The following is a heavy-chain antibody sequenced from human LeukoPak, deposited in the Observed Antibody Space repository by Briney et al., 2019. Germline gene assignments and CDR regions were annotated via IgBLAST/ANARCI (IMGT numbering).Heavy chain of an antibody. D-gene: IGHD2-2*01. V-gene: IGHV3-66*01. CDR3: ARADCSSSSCYEFDY. J-gene: IGHJ4*02. CDR1: GFAVSSNY. CDR2: IYSGGST. Sequence: QPGGSLRLSCAASGFAVSSNYMSWVRQAPGKGLEWVSVIYSGGSTYYADSVKGRFTISRDNSKNSLYLQMNSLRAEDTAVYYCARADCSSSSCYEFDYWGQGTLVTVSS.